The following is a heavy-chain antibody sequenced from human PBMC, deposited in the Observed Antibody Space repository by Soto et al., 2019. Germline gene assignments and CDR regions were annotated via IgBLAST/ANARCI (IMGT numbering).Heavy chain of an antibody. Sequence: GSLRLACAASGFTFSSYGMHWVRQAPGKGLEWVAVISYDGSNKYYADSVKGRFTISRDNSKNTLYLQMNSLRAEDTAVYYCARDFAWIQILPLPPGSSVYP. CDR1: GFTFSSYG. D-gene: IGHD5-18*01. CDR3: ARDFAWIQILPLPPGSSVYP. CDR2: ISYDGSNK. J-gene: IGHJ5*02. V-gene: IGHV3-30-3*01.